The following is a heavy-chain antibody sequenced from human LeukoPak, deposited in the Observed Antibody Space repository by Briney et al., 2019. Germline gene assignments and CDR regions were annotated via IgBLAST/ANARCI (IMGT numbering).Heavy chain of an antibody. Sequence: PSETLSLTCTVSGGSISSDYWSWIRQAAGKGLEWIGYIYSSGSTNYNPSLKSRVTISVDTSKNQFSLKLGSVTAADTAVYYCARAGDGYGGYFDYWGQGTLVTVSS. CDR3: ARAGDGYGGYFDY. CDR1: GGSISSDY. V-gene: IGHV4-59*01. J-gene: IGHJ4*02. D-gene: IGHD5-24*01. CDR2: IYSSGST.